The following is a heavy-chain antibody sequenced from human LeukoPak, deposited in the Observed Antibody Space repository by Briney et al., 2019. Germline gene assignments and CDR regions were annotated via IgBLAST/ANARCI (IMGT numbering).Heavy chain of an antibody. D-gene: IGHD6-19*01. V-gene: IGHV3-30-3*01. CDR3: ARDPFGVAGTTVDY. J-gene: IGHJ4*02. Sequence: PGGSLRLSCAASGFTFSSYAMHWVRQAPGKGLEWVAVISYDGSNKYYADSVKGRFIISRDNSKNTLYLQMNSLRAEDTAVYYCARDPFGVAGTTVDYWGQGTLVTVSS. CDR2: ISYDGSNK. CDR1: GFTFSSYA.